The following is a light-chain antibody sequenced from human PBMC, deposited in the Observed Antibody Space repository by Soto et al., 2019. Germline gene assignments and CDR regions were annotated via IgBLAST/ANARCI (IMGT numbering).Light chain of an antibody. V-gene: IGKV3-15*01. J-gene: IGKJ1*01. CDR1: QSVNSN. CDR2: GAS. Sequence: EILMTQSPATLSLSPGERATLSCRASQSVNSNLVWYQQKPGQAPRLLIYGASTRATGIPARFSGSGSGTEFTLTISSLQSEDFAVYYCQQYNNWPPWTFGQGTKVEIK. CDR3: QQYNNWPPWT.